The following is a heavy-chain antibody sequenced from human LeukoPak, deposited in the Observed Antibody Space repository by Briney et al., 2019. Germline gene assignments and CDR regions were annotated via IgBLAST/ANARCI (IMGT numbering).Heavy chain of an antibody. CDR2: MSPNSGKT. V-gene: IGHV1-8*01. CDR3: ARYYGDYGTLFDY. D-gene: IGHD4-17*01. CDR1: GYTFTSYD. J-gene: IGHJ4*02. Sequence: ASVNVSCKASGYTFTSYDINWVRQATGQGLEWMGWMSPNSGKTGYAQKFQGRVTMTRSTSISTAYMELSSLRSGDTAVYYCARYYGDYGTLFDYWGQGTLVTVST.